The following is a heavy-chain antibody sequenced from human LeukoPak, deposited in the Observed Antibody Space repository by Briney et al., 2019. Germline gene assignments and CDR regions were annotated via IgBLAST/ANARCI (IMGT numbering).Heavy chain of an antibody. D-gene: IGHD1-26*01. Sequence: PGGSLRLSCAASGFTFSSYSMNWVRQAPGKGLEWVSYISSSSSTIYYADSVKGRFTISRDNAKNSLYLQKNSLRAEDTAVYYCAREWELPFDYWGQGTLVTVSS. V-gene: IGHV3-48*04. CDR3: AREWELPFDY. CDR1: GFTFSSYS. CDR2: ISSSSSTI. J-gene: IGHJ4*02.